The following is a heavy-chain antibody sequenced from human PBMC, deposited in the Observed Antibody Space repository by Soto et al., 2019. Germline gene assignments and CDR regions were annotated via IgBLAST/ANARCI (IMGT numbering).Heavy chain of an antibody. D-gene: IGHD3-16*01. Sequence: ASGKVSCKASGYTFTSYGISWVRQAPGQGLEWMGWISAYNGNTNYAQKLQGRVTMTTDTSTSTAYMELRSLRSDDTAVYYCARGLRQQKGYYGMDVWGQGTTVTVSS. CDR1: GYTFTSYG. J-gene: IGHJ6*02. CDR3: ARGLRQQKGYYGMDV. CDR2: ISAYNGNT. V-gene: IGHV1-18*04.